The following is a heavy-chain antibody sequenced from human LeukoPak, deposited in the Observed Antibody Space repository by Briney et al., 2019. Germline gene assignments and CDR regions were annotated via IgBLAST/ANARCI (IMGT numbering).Heavy chain of an antibody. CDR2: IYHSGST. CDR1: GGSISSGGYY. CDR3: ARGGEGELVN. D-gene: IGHD1-26*01. J-gene: IGHJ4*02. V-gene: IGHV4-30-2*01. Sequence: SQTLSLTCTVSGGSISSGGYYWSWIRQPPGKGLEWIGYIYHSGSTYYNPSLKSRVTISVDRSKNQFSLELSSVTAADTAVYYCARGGEGELVNWGQGTLVTVSS.